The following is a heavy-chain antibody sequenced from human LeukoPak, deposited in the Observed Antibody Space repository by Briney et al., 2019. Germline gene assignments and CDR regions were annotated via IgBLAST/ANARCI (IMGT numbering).Heavy chain of an antibody. Sequence: SVKVSCKASGGTFSSYAISWVRQAPGQRLEWMGGIIPIFGTANYAQKFQGRVTITTDESTSTAYMELSSLRSEDTAVYYCARISEGGSGWYEAWFDPWGQGTLVTVSS. CDR2: IIPIFGTA. V-gene: IGHV1-69*05. CDR3: ARISEGGSGWYEAWFDP. J-gene: IGHJ5*02. D-gene: IGHD6-19*01. CDR1: GGTFSSYA.